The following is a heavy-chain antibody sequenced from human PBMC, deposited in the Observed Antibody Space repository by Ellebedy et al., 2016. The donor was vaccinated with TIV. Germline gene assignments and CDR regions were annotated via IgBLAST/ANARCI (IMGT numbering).Heavy chain of an antibody. CDR2: ISWNSGSI. Sequence: PGGSLRLSCAASGFTFDDYAMHWVRQAPGKGLEWVSGISWNSGSIGYADSVKGRFTISRDNAKNSLYLQMNSLRAEDTALYYCAGAYSSSWYFPDYWGQGTLVTVSS. V-gene: IGHV3-9*01. CDR3: AGAYSSSWYFPDY. J-gene: IGHJ4*02. CDR1: GFTFDDYA. D-gene: IGHD6-13*01.